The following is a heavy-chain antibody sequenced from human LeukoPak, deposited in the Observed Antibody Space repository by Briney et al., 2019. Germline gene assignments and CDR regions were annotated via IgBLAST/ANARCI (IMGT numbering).Heavy chain of an antibody. CDR2: INHSGST. D-gene: IGHD5-24*01. V-gene: IGHV4-34*01. CDR3: ARGRVATMD. CDR1: GGSFSGYY. J-gene: IGHJ4*02. Sequence: PSETLSLTCAVYGGSFSGYYWSWIRQPPGKGLEWIGEINHSGSTNYNPSLKSRVTISVDTSKNQFSLKLSSVTAADTAVYYCARGRVATMDWGQGTLVTVSS.